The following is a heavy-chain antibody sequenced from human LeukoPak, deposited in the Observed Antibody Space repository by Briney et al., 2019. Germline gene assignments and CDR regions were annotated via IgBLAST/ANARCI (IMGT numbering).Heavy chain of an antibody. J-gene: IGHJ4*02. CDR2: TSNDGSDK. Sequence: PGGSLRLSCAASGFTFSSYGMHWVRQAPGKGLEWAAVTSNDGSDKFYADSVKGRFTISRDNSKNTLYLQMNSLRAEDAAVYYCAKVVATLFGFFDYWGQGTLVTVSS. V-gene: IGHV3-30*18. CDR1: GFTFSSYG. CDR3: AKVVATLFGFFDY. D-gene: IGHD3-10*02.